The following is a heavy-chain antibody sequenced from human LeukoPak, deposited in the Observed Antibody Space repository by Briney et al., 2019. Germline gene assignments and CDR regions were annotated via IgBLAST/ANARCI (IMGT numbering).Heavy chain of an antibody. Sequence: PSATLSLTCTVSGHSIGAGFVWGWIRPSPGKGLEWIGNIFHNGNTYYNPSLNGRVTMSPDTSRNQFSLTLTSVTAADTAVYFCARRGSITGWSFDYWGLGFLVTVSA. J-gene: IGHJ4*02. D-gene: IGHD1-14*01. CDR1: GHSIGAGFV. CDR3: ARRGSITGWSFDY. V-gene: IGHV4-38-2*02. CDR2: IFHNGNT.